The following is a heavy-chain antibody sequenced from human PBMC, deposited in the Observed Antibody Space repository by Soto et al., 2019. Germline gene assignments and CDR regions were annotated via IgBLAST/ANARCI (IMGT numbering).Heavy chain of an antibody. D-gene: IGHD3-22*01. J-gene: IGHJ5*01. CDR1: GGTFSGYA. V-gene: IGHV1-69*13. CDR3: ERVKRAEYYYSSGESNWFDP. Sequence: SSVKVSFNASGGTFSGYAIICVRQAPGHGLEWMGGITPICGKANYPQQFKERGTITADESTSTAYMELSSLRSGDTAVYYCERVKRAEYYYSSGESNWFDPWGQGTLVTVSS. CDR2: ITPICGKA.